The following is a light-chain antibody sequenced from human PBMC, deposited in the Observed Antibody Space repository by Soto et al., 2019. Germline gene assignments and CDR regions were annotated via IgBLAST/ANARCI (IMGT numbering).Light chain of an antibody. Sequence: PATLAVSPGERATLSCRASQSVSSNLAWYQQKPGQAPRLLIYGASTRATGIPARFSGSGSGTEFTLTISSLQSEDFAVYYCQQYNNWPPPITFGQGTRLEIK. CDR3: QQYNNWPPPIT. CDR1: QSVSSN. V-gene: IGKV3-15*01. CDR2: GAS. J-gene: IGKJ5*01.